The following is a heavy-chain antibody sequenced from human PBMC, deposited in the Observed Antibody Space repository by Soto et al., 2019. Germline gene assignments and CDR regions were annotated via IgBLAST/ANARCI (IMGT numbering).Heavy chain of an antibody. CDR1: GFSLSTSGVG. V-gene: IGHV2-5*02. Sequence: SGPTLVNPTQTLTLTCTFSGFSLSTSGVGVGWIRQPPGKALEWLALIYWDDDKRYSPSLKSRLTITKDTSKNQVVLTMTNMDPVDTATYYFAHRGSTMYWTNGVCGGWFDPWGQGTLVTVSS. CDR2: IYWDDDK. J-gene: IGHJ5*02. CDR3: AHRGSTMYWTNGVCGGWFDP. D-gene: IGHD2-8*01.